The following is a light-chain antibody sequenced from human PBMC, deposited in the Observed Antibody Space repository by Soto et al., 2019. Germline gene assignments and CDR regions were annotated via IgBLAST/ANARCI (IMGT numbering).Light chain of an antibody. CDR3: QQYGSSSGWT. J-gene: IGKJ1*01. CDR1: QAVTNNL. CDR2: GAS. Sequence: EIVLTQSPGTLSLSPGERATLSCRASQAVTNNLLAWYQQSLGQAPRLLIYGASNRATGTPDRFSGSGSGTDFTLTISSLEPEDFAVYYCQQYGSSSGWTFGQGTKVDVK. V-gene: IGKV3-20*01.